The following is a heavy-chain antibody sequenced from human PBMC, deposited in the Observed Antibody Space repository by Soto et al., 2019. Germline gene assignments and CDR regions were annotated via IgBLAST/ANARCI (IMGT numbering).Heavy chain of an antibody. Sequence: SETLSPTCAGYGGAFSGYYWGWVRQPPGKGLGWIGEINHSGSTNYNPSLKSRVTISVDTSKNQFSLKLSSVTAADTAVYYCARGYSNYFGYWGQGTLVTVSS. CDR2: INHSGST. J-gene: IGHJ4*02. CDR1: GGAFSGYY. D-gene: IGHD4-4*01. V-gene: IGHV4-34*01. CDR3: ARGYSNYFGY.